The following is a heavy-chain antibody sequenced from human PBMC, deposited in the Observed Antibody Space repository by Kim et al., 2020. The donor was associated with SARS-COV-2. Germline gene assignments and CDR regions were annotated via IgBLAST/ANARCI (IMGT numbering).Heavy chain of an antibody. CDR3: AREQLERLGRGYYYYGMDV. J-gene: IGHJ6*02. V-gene: IGHV1-3*01. CDR1: GYTFTSYA. Sequence: ASVKVSCKASGYTFTSYAMHWVRQAPGQRLEWMGWINAGNGNTKYSQKFQGRVTITRDTSASTAYMELSSLRSEDTAVYYCAREQLERLGRGYYYYGMDVWGQGTTVTVSS. D-gene: IGHD1-1*01. CDR2: INAGNGNT.